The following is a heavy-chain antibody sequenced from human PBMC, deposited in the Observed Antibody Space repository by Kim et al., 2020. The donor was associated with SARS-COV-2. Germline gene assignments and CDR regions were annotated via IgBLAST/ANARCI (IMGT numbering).Heavy chain of an antibody. J-gene: IGHJ4*02. V-gene: IGHV4-39*01. D-gene: IGHD3-10*01. CDR2: IYYSGST. Sequence: SETLSLTCTVSGGSISSSSYYWGWIRQPPGKGLEWIGSIYYSGSTYYNPSLKSRVTISVDTPKNQFSLKLSSVTAADTAVYYCARIYGSGSYYPDYWGQGTLVTVSS. CDR1: GGSISSSSYY. CDR3: ARIYGSGSYYPDY.